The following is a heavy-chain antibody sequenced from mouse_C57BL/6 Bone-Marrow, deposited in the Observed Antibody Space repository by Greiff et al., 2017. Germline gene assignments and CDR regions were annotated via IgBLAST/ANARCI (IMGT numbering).Heavy chain of an antibody. J-gene: IGHJ3*01. CDR2: IYPRSGNT. Sequence: QVQLQQSGAELARPGASVKLSCKASGYTFTSYGISWVKQRTGQGLEWIGEIYPRSGNTYYNEKFKGKATLTVDKSSSTAYLELRSLTSEDSAVSFCARWMWCWFAYWGQGTLVTVSA. CDR1: GYTFTSYG. D-gene: IGHD1-1*02. CDR3: ARWMWCWFAY. V-gene: IGHV1-81*01.